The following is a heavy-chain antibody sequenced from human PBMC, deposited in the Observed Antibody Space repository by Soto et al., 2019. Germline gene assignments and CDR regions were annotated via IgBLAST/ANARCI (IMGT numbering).Heavy chain of an antibody. J-gene: IGHJ5*02. CDR3: ARGEYDFWSGYRVRFDP. CDR2: INHSGST. Sequence: QVQLQQWGAGLLKPSETLSLTCAVYGGSFSGYYWSWIRQPPGKGLEWIGEINHSGSTNYNPSLKGGVTIAVDTSKNQFSLKLSSVTAADTAVYYCARGEYDFWSGYRVRFDPWGQGTLVTVSS. V-gene: IGHV4-34*01. CDR1: GGSFSGYY. D-gene: IGHD3-3*01.